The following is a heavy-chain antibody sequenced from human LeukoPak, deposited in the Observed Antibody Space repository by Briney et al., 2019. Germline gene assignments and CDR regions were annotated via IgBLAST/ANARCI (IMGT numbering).Heavy chain of an antibody. V-gene: IGHV3-23*01. D-gene: IGHD6-6*01. CDR2: ISGSGGST. Sequence: PGGSLRLSCAASGFTFSCYAMSWVRQAPGKGLEWVSAISGSGGSTYYADSVKGRFTISRDNSKNTLYLQMNSLRAEDTAVYYCARGLIGSSSTFDYWGQGTLVTVSS. CDR1: GFTFSCYA. CDR3: ARGLIGSSSTFDY. J-gene: IGHJ4*02.